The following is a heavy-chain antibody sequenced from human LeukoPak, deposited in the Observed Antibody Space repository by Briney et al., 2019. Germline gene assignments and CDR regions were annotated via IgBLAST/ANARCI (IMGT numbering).Heavy chain of an antibody. J-gene: IGHJ4*02. V-gene: IGHV3-48*01. Sequence: GGSLRLSCAASGFSFSYYSMNWVRQAPGKGLEWVSYISSSSRTIYYGDSVRGRFTISRDNAKNSLYLQMNSLRAEDTAVYYCARDRYSDTAYFDHWGQGTLVAVSS. D-gene: IGHD1-26*01. CDR3: ARDRYSDTAYFDH. CDR2: ISSSSRTI. CDR1: GFSFSYYS.